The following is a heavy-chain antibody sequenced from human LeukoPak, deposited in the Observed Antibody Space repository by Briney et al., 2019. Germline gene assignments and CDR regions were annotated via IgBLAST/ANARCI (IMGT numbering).Heavy chain of an antibody. CDR3: ARLYYDSSVDAFDI. CDR1: GGFISSSY. D-gene: IGHD3-22*01. CDR2: IHYSGST. Sequence: PSETLSLTCTVSGGFISSSYWSWIRQPPGKGLEWIGYIHYSGSTNHNPSLKGRVTISVDTSKSQFSLKLSSVTAADTAVYYRARLYYDSSVDAFDIWGQGTMVTVSS. J-gene: IGHJ3*02. V-gene: IGHV4-59*08.